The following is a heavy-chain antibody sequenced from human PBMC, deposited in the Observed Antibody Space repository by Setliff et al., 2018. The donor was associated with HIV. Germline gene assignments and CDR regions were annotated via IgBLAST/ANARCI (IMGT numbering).Heavy chain of an antibody. V-gene: IGHV1-8*01. Sequence: VASVKVSCKASGYTFSSYDINWVRQATGQGLEWMGWMNPNSGNTGYAQKFQGRVTMTRNTSISTAYMELSSLRSEDTAMYYCASRYYNFWSGYTDAFDIWGQGTMVTVSS. CDR1: GYTFSSYD. CDR3: ASRYYNFWSGYTDAFDI. CDR2: MNPNSGNT. J-gene: IGHJ3*02. D-gene: IGHD3-3*01.